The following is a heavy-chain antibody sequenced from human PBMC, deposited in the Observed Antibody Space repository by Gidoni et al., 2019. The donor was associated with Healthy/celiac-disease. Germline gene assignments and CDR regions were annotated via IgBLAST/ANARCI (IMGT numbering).Heavy chain of an antibody. V-gene: IGHV3-30*18. Sequence: QVQLVESGGGVVQPGRSLRLPCAASGFPFSSYGMHWVRQAPGKGLEWVAVISYDGSNKYYADSVKGRFTISRDNSKNTLYLQMNSLRAEDTAVYYCAKAGSGYSYGYGYYYGMDVWGQGTTVTVSS. D-gene: IGHD5-18*01. CDR3: AKAGSGYSYGYGYYYGMDV. J-gene: IGHJ6*02. CDR2: ISYDGSNK. CDR1: GFPFSSYG.